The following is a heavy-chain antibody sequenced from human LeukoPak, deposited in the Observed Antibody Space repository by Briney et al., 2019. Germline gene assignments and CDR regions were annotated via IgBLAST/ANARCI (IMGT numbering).Heavy chain of an antibody. CDR1: GGSLSGYY. D-gene: IGHD2/OR15-2a*01. CDR3: ANSGLLRDPFNY. Sequence: ASETLSLTCSVYGGSLSGYYWSWIRQPPGKGLEWIGEINHSGSTNYNPSLKSRVTISADTSKNQFSLKLDSVTAADTAVYYCANSGLLRDPFNYWGQGTLVTVSS. CDR2: INHSGST. J-gene: IGHJ4*02. V-gene: IGHV4-34*01.